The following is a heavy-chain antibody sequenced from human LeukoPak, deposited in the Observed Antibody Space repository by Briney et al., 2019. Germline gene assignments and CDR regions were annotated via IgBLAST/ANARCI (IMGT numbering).Heavy chain of an antibody. CDR1: GGTFSSYA. D-gene: IGHD5-18*01. V-gene: IGHV1-69*13. CDR2: IIPIFGTA. Sequence: SVKVSCKASGGTFSSYAISWVRQAPGQGLEWMGGIIPIFGTANYAQKFQGRVTITADESTSTAYMELSSLRSEDTAVYYCARGPIGGYSPNYYYYGMDVWGQGTTVTVTS. J-gene: IGHJ6*02. CDR3: ARGPIGGYSPNYYYYGMDV.